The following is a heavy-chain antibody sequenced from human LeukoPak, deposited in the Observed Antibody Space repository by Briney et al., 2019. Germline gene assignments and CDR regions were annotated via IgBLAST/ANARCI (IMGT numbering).Heavy chain of an antibody. CDR1: GGSISSSSYY. V-gene: IGHV4-39*07. CDR3: ASLIAAEGYDAFDI. J-gene: IGHJ3*02. D-gene: IGHD6-13*01. Sequence: PSETLSLTCTVSGGSISSSSYYWGWIRQPPGKGLEWIGSIYYSGSTYYNPSLKSRVTISVDTSKNQFSLKLSSVTAADTAVYYCASLIAAEGYDAFDIWGQGTMVTVSS. CDR2: IYYSGST.